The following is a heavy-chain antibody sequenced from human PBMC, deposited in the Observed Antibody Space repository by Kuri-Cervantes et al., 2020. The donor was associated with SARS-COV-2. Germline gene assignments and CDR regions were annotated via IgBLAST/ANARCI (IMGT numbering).Heavy chain of an antibody. D-gene: IGHD2-2*01. CDR3: ARQDIVVANSPFDY. CDR2: IYYSGST. CDR1: GGSISSYY. Sequence: SETLFLTCTVSGGSISSYYWSWIRQPPGKGLEWIGYIYYSGSTNYNPSLKSRVTISVDTSKNQFSLKLSSVTAADTAVYYCARQDIVVANSPFDYWGQGTLVTVSS. V-gene: IGHV4-59*08. J-gene: IGHJ4*02.